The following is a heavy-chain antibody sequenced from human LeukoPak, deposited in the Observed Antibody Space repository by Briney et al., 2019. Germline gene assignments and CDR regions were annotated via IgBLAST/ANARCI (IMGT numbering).Heavy chain of an antibody. CDR1: GDSLSSHF. Sequence: PSETLSLTCTVSGDSLSSHFWSWIRQTPEKGLEWIGYIYYTGSTNYNPSLKSRVTISVDTSRNQFSLKLSSVTAADTAVFYCARGHLALDNWAKGTRVTVSS. CDR3: ARGHLALDN. J-gene: IGHJ4*02. CDR2: IYYTGST. V-gene: IGHV4-59*11.